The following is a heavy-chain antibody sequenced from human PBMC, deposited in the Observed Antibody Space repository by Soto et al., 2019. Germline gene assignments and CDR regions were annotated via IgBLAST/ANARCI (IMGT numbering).Heavy chain of an antibody. CDR1: GFTFSSYS. CDR3: TSYSSADYYYYYMDV. J-gene: IGHJ6*03. Sequence: EVQLVESGGGLVKPGGSLRLSCAASGFTFSSYSMNWVRQAPGKGLEWVSSISSSSCYIYYADSVKGRFTISRDNAKNLLFQQMNSLGDEDTAEYYGTSYSSADYYYYYMDVWGKGTTVTVSS. CDR2: ISSSSCYI. V-gene: IGHV3-21*01. D-gene: IGHD6-25*01.